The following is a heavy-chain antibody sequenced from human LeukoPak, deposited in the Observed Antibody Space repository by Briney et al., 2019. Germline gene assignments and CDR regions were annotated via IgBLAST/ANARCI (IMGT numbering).Heavy chain of an antibody. CDR3: ASFYYYDSGDYYPFDH. Sequence: ASVKVSCKASGYTFTSYDINWVRQATGQGLEWMGWMNPNSGNTGYAQKFQGRVTITRNTSISTAYMELSSLRSEDTAVYYCASFYYYDSGDYYPFDHWGQGTLVTVSS. J-gene: IGHJ4*02. CDR2: MNPNSGNT. V-gene: IGHV1-8*03. D-gene: IGHD3-22*01. CDR1: GYTFTSYD.